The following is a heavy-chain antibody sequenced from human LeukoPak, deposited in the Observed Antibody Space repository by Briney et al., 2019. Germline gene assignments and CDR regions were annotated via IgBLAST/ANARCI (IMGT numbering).Heavy chain of an antibody. D-gene: IGHD2-2*02. V-gene: IGHV4-34*01. CDR1: GGSFSGYY. Sequence: SETLSLTCAVYGGSFSGYYWSWIRQPPGKGLEWIGEINHSGSTNYNPSLKSRVTISVDTSKNQFSLKLSSVTAADTAVYYCARGTSWDIVVVPAAIGWLDPWGRGLLVTVSS. CDR2: INHSGST. CDR3: ARGTSWDIVVVPAAIGWLDP. J-gene: IGHJ5*02.